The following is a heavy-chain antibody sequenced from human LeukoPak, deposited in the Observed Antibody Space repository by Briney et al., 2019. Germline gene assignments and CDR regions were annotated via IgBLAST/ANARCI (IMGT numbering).Heavy chain of an antibody. CDR3: AKRLGSNDNAFDI. CDR2: ISGSGGKT. Sequence: GRSLRLSCAVSGFTFSSYWMHWVRQAPGKGLEWVSAISGSGGKTYYADSVKGRFTISRDNSKNTLYLQMNSLRAEDTAVYYCAKRLGSNDNAFDIWGQGTMVTVSS. J-gene: IGHJ3*02. V-gene: IGHV3-23*01. D-gene: IGHD3-9*01. CDR1: GFTFSSYW.